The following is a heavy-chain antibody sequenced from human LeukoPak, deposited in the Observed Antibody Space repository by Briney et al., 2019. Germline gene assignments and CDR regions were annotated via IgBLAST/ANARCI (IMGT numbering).Heavy chain of an antibody. J-gene: IGHJ5*02. CDR3: ARGVLLWFGELFGAPRNWFDP. Sequence: PSETLSLTCAVYGGSFSGYYWSWIRQPPGKGLEWIGEINHSGSTNYNPSLKSRVTISVDTSKNQFSLKLSSVTAADTAVYYCARGVLLWFGELFGAPRNWFDPWGQGTLVTVSS. CDR2: INHSGST. V-gene: IGHV4-34*01. CDR1: GGSFSGYY. D-gene: IGHD3-10*01.